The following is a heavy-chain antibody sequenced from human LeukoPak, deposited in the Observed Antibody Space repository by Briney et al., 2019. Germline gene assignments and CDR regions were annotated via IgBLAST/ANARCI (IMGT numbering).Heavy chain of an antibody. V-gene: IGHV3-7*01. Sequence: GGSLRLSCAASGFTFDSYWMTWVRQAPGKGLEWVANIKQDGSDKYYVDSVKGRFTISRDNAKNSLYLQMNSLGAEDTAVYFCAREVLGVGATCDYWGQGTLVTVSS. D-gene: IGHD1-26*01. J-gene: IGHJ4*02. CDR1: GFTFDSYW. CDR3: AREVLGVGATCDY. CDR2: IKQDGSDK.